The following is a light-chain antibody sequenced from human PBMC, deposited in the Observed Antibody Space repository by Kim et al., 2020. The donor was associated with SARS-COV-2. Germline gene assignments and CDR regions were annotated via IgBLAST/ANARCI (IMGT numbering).Light chain of an antibody. CDR1: QTIHIY. CDR2: SAS. J-gene: IGKJ5*01. V-gene: IGKV1-39*01. CDR3: QQSYNTPPIT. Sequence: DIQMTQSPSSVSASVGDRVTITCRASQTIHIYLNWYQQKPGKATKLLIESASTLQSGVPSRFSGSGSGTDFTLTISSVQPEDFATYYCQQSYNTPPITFGQGTRLEIK.